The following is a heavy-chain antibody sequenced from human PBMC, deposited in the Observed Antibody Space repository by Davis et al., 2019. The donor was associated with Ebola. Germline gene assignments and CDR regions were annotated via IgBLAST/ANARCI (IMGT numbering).Heavy chain of an antibody. CDR3: ARGRIAAAGRYYYYYGMDV. CDR1: GGSISSSSYY. J-gene: IGHJ6*02. D-gene: IGHD6-13*01. Sequence: SETLSLTCTVSGGSISSSSYYWGWIRQPPGKGLEWIGSIYYSGSTYYNPSLKSRVTISVDTSKNQFSLKLSSVTAADTAVYYCARGRIAAAGRYYYYYGMDVWGQGTTVTVSS. V-gene: IGHV4-39*07. CDR2: IYYSGST.